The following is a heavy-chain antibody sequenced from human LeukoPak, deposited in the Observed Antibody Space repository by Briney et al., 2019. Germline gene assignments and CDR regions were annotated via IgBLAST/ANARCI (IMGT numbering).Heavy chain of an antibody. J-gene: IGHJ4*02. CDR3: ASGIQLWTWSYDY. Sequence: GESLKISCQGSGYSFTSYWIGWVRQMPGKGLEWMGIIYPGDSDTRYSPSFQGQVTISADKPISTAYLQWSSLKASDTAMYYCASGIQLWTWSYDYWGQGTLVTVSS. D-gene: IGHD5-18*01. V-gene: IGHV5-51*04. CDR2: IYPGDSDT. CDR1: GYSFTSYW.